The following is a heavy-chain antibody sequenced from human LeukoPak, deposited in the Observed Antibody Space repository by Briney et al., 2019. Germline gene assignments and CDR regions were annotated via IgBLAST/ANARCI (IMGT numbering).Heavy chain of an antibody. V-gene: IGHV3-48*01. J-gene: IGHJ4*02. CDR2: ISSSSSTI. CDR3: ARDQEGFDY. CDR1: GFTFSSYS. Sequence: GGSLRLSCAASGFTFSSYSMNWVRQAPGKGLEWVSYISSSSSTIYYADSVKGRFTISRDNAKNSLYLQMNSLRAEDTAVYYCARDQEGFDYWGQGTLVTVSS.